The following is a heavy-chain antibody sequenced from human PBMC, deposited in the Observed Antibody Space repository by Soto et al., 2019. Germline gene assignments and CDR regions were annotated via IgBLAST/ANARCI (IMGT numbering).Heavy chain of an antibody. CDR2: ISYDGSNK. Sequence: QVQLVESGGGVVQPGRSLRLSCAAPGFTFSSYGMHWVRQAPGKGLEWVAVISYDGSNKYYADSVKGRFTISRDNSKNTLYLQMNSLRAEDTAVYYCAKDLFDSSGWYYFDYWGQGTLVTVSS. CDR1: GFTFSSYG. D-gene: IGHD6-19*01. CDR3: AKDLFDSSGWYYFDY. V-gene: IGHV3-30*18. J-gene: IGHJ4*02.